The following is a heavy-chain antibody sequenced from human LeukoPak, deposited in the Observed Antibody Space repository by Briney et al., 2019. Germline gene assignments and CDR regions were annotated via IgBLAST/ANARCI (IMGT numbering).Heavy chain of an antibody. V-gene: IGHV3-74*01. Sequence: GESLRLSCAASGFTFSSYWMHWVRQAPGKGLVWVSRINSDGSSTSYADSVKGRFTISRDNAKNTLYLQMNSLRAEDTAVYYCARDRGYDNAFDIWGQGTMVTVSS. D-gene: IGHD5-12*01. CDR2: INSDGSST. J-gene: IGHJ3*02. CDR1: GFTFSSYW. CDR3: ARDRGYDNAFDI.